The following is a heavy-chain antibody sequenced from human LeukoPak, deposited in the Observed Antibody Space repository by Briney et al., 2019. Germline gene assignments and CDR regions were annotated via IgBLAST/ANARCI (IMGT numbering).Heavy chain of an antibody. J-gene: IGHJ4*02. V-gene: IGHV3-23*01. D-gene: IGHD6-19*01. CDR2: ISGSGGST. CDR1: GFTFSSYA. CDR3: AKGSQGLAVELDY. Sequence: PGGSLRLSCAASGFTFSSYAMSWVRQAPGKGLEWVSAISGSGGSTYYADSVKGRFTISRDSSKNTLYLQMNSRRAEDTAVYYCAKGSQGLAVELDYWGQGTLVTVSS.